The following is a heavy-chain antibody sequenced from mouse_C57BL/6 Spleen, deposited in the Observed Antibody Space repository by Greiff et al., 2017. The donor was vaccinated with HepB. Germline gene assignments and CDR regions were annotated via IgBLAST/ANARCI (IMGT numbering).Heavy chain of an antibody. CDR1: GYSITSGYY. D-gene: IGHD2-1*01. Sequence: VQLQQSGPGLVKPSQSLSLTCSVTGYSITSGYYWNWIRQFPGNKLEWMGYISYDGSNNYNPSLKNRISITRDTSKNQFFLKLNSVTTEDTATYYCARGYGNYLSYWYFDVWGTGTTVTVSS. CDR3: ARGYGNYLSYWYFDV. V-gene: IGHV3-6*01. CDR2: ISYDGSN. J-gene: IGHJ1*03.